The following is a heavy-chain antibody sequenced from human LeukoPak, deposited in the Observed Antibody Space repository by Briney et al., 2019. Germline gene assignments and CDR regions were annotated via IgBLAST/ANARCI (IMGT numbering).Heavy chain of an antibody. CDR3: ARSLSIAVAGRFDY. J-gene: IGHJ4*02. CDR1: GFTFSSYW. D-gene: IGHD6-19*01. CDR2: IKQDGSEK. V-gene: IGHV3-7*01. Sequence: PGGSLRLSCAASGFTFSSYWMSWVRQAPGKGLEWVANIKQDGSEKYYVDSVKGRFTISRDNAKNSLYLQMNSLRAEDTAVYYCARSLSIAVAGRFDYWGQGTLVTVSS.